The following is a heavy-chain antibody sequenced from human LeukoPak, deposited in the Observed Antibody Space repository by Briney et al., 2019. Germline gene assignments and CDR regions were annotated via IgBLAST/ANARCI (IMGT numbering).Heavy chain of an antibody. Sequence: ASVKVSRKASGYTFTSYYMHWVRQAPGQGLEWMGIINPSGGSTSYAQKFQGRVTMTRDMSTSTVYMELSSLRSEDTAVYYCARGLTVGATSYWGQGTLVTVSS. CDR3: ARGLTVGATSY. CDR2: INPSGGST. D-gene: IGHD1-26*01. J-gene: IGHJ4*02. V-gene: IGHV1-46*01. CDR1: GYTFTSYY.